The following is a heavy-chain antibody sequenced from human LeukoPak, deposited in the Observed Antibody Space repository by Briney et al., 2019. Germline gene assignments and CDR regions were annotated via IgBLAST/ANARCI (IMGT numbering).Heavy chain of an antibody. CDR3: ARGLQWELLGAFDI. CDR2: IYYSGRT. CDR1: GGSISSYY. Sequence: SETLSLTCTVSGGSISSYYWSWIQQPPGKGLEWIGYIYYSGRTNYNPSLKSRVTISVGTSKNQFSLKLRSVTAADTAVYYCARGLQWELLGAFDIWGQGTMVTVSS. D-gene: IGHD1-26*01. J-gene: IGHJ3*02. V-gene: IGHV4-59*01.